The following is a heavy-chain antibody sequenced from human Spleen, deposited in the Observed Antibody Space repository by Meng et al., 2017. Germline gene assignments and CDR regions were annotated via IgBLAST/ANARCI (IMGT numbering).Heavy chain of an antibody. D-gene: IGHD3-3*01. J-gene: IGHJ6*02. CDR1: GFSLSTSGVG. Sequence: SGPTLVTPTQTLTLTCTFSGFSLSTSGVGVGWIRQPPGKALEWLALIYWDDDKRYSPSLKSRLTITKDTSKNQVVLTMTNMDPVDTATYYCAHRPPLRSYDFWSGYYYYGMDVWGQGTTVTVSS. CDR2: IYWDDDK. CDR3: AHRPPLRSYDFWSGYYYYGMDV. V-gene: IGHV2-5*02.